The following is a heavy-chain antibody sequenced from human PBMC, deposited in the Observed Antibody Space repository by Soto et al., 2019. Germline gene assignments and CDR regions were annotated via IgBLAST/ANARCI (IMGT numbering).Heavy chain of an antibody. J-gene: IGHJ6*02. CDR1: GGTFSSYA. CDR2: IIPIFGTA. CDR3: ASWTQLDYYYYGMDV. V-gene: IGHV1-69*13. Sequence: ASVKVSCKASGGTFSSYAISWVRQAPGQGLEWMGGIIPIFGTANYAQKFQGRVTITADESTSTAYMELSSLRSEDTAVYYCASWTQLDYYYYGMDVWGQGTTVTVSS. D-gene: IGHD5-18*01.